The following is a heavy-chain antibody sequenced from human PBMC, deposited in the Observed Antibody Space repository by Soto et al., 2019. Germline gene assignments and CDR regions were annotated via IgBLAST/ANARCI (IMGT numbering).Heavy chain of an antibody. J-gene: IGHJ5*02. CDR1: GGSITHYS. CDR3: ARDQGVVVTADDWFDP. Sequence: SETRSLPCTVSGGSITHYSWVWIRQPAGKVLEWSGRIFSSGSTNYKPSLKGRITMSLDTSKNHFSLTLNSATATDTAVYFCARDQGVVVTADDWFDPWGQGILVTVSS. D-gene: IGHD2-21*02. V-gene: IGHV4-4*07. CDR2: IFSSGST.